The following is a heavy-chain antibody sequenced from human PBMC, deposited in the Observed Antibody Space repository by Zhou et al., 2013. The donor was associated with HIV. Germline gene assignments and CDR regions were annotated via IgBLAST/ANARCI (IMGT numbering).Heavy chain of an antibody. V-gene: IGHV1-69*18. CDR1: GGTFSSYA. Sequence: VQLVQSGAEVKKPGSSVKVSCKASGGTFSSYAISWVRQAPGQGLEWMGRIIPIFGTANYAQKFQGRVTITADESTSTAYMELSSLRSEDTAVYYCARSPPGHRYXSSTSCYTAYNWFDPXGDGTVVTSPQ. J-gene: IGHJ5*02. CDR2: IIPIFGTA. CDR3: ARSPPGHRYXSSTSCYTAYNWFDP. D-gene: IGHD2-2*02.